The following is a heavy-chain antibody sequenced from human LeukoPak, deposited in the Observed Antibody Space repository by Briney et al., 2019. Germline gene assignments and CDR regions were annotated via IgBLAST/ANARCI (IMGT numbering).Heavy chain of an antibody. D-gene: IGHD3-22*01. CDR3: ARQSNGYYY. CDR1: GGSISRSSYY. J-gene: IGHJ4*02. Sequence: NASETLSLTCTVSGGSISRSSYYWAWIRQPPGRGLEWIGSIYYSGSTYYNPSLKSRVTISVDTSKNQFSLKLSSVTAADTAVYYCARQSNGYYYWGQGTLVTVSS. V-gene: IGHV4-39*01. CDR2: IYYSGST.